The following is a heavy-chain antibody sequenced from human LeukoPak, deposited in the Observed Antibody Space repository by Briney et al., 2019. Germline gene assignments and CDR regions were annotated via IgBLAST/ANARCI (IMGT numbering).Heavy chain of an antibody. J-gene: IGHJ4*01. CDR2: ISWNSATL. Sequence: GGSLRLSCAASGFRFDDYAMHWVRQAPGEGLEWVSGISWNSATLAYADSVKGRFTISRDSPKTTLFLQMDSLRIEDTAMYYCARDRFDSYASGTFLMYYLDYWGQGTLVTVSS. D-gene: IGHD3-10*01. CDR1: GFRFDDYA. CDR3: ARDRFDSYASGTFLMYYLDY. V-gene: IGHV3-9*01.